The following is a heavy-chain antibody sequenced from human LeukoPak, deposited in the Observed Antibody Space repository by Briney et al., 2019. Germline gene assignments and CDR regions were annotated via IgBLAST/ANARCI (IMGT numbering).Heavy chain of an antibody. D-gene: IGHD6-13*01. Sequence: PSETLSLTCTVSGGSISSYYWSWIRQPPGKGLEWIGEINHSGSTNYNPSLRSRVTISVDTSKNQFSLKLSSVTAADTAVYYCARHPPPIAAASGYYFDYWGQGTLVTVSA. J-gene: IGHJ4*02. CDR2: INHSGST. CDR3: ARHPPPIAAASGYYFDY. V-gene: IGHV4-34*01. CDR1: GGSISSYY.